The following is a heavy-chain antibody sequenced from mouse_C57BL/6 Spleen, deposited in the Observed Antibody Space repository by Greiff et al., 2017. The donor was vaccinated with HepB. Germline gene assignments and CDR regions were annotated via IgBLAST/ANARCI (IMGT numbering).Heavy chain of an antibody. CDR3: ARVNYGSSSYWYFDV. V-gene: IGHV5-4*03. CDR2: ISDGGSYT. CDR1: GFTFSSYA. Sequence: EVKLMESGGGLVKPGGSLKLSCAASGFTFSSYAMSWVRQTPEKRLEWVATISDGGSYTYYPDNVKGRFTISRDNAKNNLYLQMSHLKSEDTAMYYCARVNYGSSSYWYFDVWGTGTTVTVSS. J-gene: IGHJ1*03. D-gene: IGHD1-1*01.